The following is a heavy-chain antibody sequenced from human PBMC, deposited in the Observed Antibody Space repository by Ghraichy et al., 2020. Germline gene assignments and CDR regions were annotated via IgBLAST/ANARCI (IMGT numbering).Heavy chain of an antibody. D-gene: IGHD1-1*01. V-gene: IGHV6-1*01. Sequence: SQTLSLTCDISGDTVSSDTAAWNWIRQSPSRGLEWLGRTYYQSNWIGDYAVSVISRITINADSSKNQFSLQLNSVTPEDSAIYFCARGEYWNFVMDVWGKGTTVTVSS. CDR1: GDTVSSDTAA. J-gene: IGHJ6*04. CDR2: TYYQSNWIG. CDR3: ARGEYWNFVMDV.